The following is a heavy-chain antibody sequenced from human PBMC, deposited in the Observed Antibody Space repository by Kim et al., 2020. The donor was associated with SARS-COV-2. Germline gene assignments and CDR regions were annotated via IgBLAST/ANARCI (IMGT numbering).Heavy chain of an antibody. CDR2: ISGSGGRT. Sequence: GGSLRLSCAASGFTFSSYAMSWVRQAPGKGLEWVSAISGSGGRTYYAASVKGRFTIARDNSKNTLYLQMNSLRAEDTAVYYCAKDEGFRGYSYGYDYWGQGTLVTVSS. J-gene: IGHJ4*02. D-gene: IGHD5-18*01. V-gene: IGHV3-23*01. CDR1: GFTFSSYA. CDR3: AKDEGFRGYSYGYDY.